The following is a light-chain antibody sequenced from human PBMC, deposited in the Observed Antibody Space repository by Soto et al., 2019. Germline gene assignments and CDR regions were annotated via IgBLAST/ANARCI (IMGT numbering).Light chain of an antibody. J-gene: IGKJ1*01. CDR1: QGIGND. CDR2: AAS. V-gene: IGKV1-6*01. Sequence: AIQLTQSPSSLSASLGDRVTISCRASQGIGNDLAWYQQKPGKAPRLLIFAASNLQSGVPSRFRGSGSGTDFTLTISRLQPEDFETYYCLQLYNSSWTFGQGTKVDIK. CDR3: LQLYNSSWT.